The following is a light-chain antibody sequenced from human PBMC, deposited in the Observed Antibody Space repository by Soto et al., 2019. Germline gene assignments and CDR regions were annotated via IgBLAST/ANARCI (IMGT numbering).Light chain of an antibody. CDR3: QQSYSFLYT. CDR1: QSISSY. Sequence: DIQMTPSPSSLSASVGDRVTITCRASQSISSYLNWYQQKPGKAPKLLIYAASSLQSGVPSRFSGSGSGTDFTLTISSLEPEEFATYYCQQSYSFLYTFGQGTKLEIK. V-gene: IGKV1-39*01. CDR2: AAS. J-gene: IGKJ2*01.